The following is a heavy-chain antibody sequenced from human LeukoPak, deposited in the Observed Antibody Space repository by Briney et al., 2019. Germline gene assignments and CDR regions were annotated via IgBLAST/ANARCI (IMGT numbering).Heavy chain of an antibody. Sequence: YPSETLSLTCAVYGGSFSDYFWGWIRQPPGKGLEWIGEINHSGRTYYNPSLKSRVTISVDTSKNQFSLNLSSVTAADTAVYYCARRPPAGKKDNWFDPWGQGTLVTVSS. CDR2: INHSGRT. CDR1: GGSFSDYF. V-gene: IGHV4-34*01. D-gene: IGHD1-1*01. J-gene: IGHJ5*02. CDR3: ARRPPAGKKDNWFDP.